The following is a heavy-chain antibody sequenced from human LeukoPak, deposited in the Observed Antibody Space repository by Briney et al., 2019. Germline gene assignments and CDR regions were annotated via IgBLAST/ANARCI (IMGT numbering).Heavy chain of an antibody. CDR1: GFNFSSYA. Sequence: GGSLRLSCAASGFNFSSYAMSWVRQATGKGLEWVSTISDHGGATYYADSVKRRFIISRDNYKNTLYLQMDTLRAEDTALYYCAKGYGSGWYDNWFDSWGQGTLVTVSS. V-gene: IGHV3-23*01. D-gene: IGHD6-19*01. J-gene: IGHJ5*01. CDR3: AKGYGSGWYDNWFDS. CDR2: ISDHGGAT.